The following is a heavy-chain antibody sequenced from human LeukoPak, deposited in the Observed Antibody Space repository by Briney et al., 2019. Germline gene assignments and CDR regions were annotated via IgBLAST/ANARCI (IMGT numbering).Heavy chain of an antibody. Sequence: ASVKVSCKASGYTFTSYDINWVRQATGQGLEWMGWMNPNSGNTGYAQKFQGRVTMTRNTSISTAYMELSSLRSEDTAVYYCARSGWELLSDAFDIWGQGTMVTVSS. CDR3: ARSGWELLSDAFDI. V-gene: IGHV1-8*01. D-gene: IGHD1-26*01. CDR1: GYTFTSYD. CDR2: MNPNSGNT. J-gene: IGHJ3*02.